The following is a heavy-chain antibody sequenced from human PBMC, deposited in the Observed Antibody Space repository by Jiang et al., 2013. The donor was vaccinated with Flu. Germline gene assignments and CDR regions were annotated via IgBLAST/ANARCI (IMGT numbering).Heavy chain of an antibody. J-gene: IGHJ4*02. Sequence: PGLVKPSETLSITCSVSGGSIRSYYWSWIRQPPGKGLEWIGYIYYSGSTKYNPSLKSRVTISVDTSKNQFSLNLRSVTAADTAVYYCARHGGDGNNFGDVDYWGQGTLITVSS. D-gene: IGHD5-24*01. CDR3: ARHGGDGNNFGDVDY. V-gene: IGHV4-59*08. CDR1: GGSIRSYY. CDR2: IYYSGST.